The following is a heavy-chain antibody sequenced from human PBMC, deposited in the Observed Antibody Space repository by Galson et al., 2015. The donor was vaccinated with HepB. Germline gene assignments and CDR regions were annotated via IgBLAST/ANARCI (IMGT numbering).Heavy chain of an antibody. V-gene: IGHV3-30-3*01. Sequence: SLRLSCAASGFTFSSYAMHWVRQAPGKWLEWVAVISYDGSNKYYADSVKGRFTISRDNSKNTLYLQMNSLRAEDTAVYYCARDRIDCSSTSCYLWANYYYYGMDVWGQGTTVTVSS. CDR3: ARDRIDCSSTSCYLWANYYYYGMDV. D-gene: IGHD2-2*01. CDR1: GFTFSSYA. CDR2: ISYDGSNK. J-gene: IGHJ6*02.